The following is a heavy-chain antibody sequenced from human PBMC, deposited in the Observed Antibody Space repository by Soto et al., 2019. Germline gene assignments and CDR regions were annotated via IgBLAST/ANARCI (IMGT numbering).Heavy chain of an antibody. CDR1: GDSISNSH. D-gene: IGHD6-13*01. J-gene: IGHJ5*02. V-gene: IGHV4-4*07. CDR2: VYTSGDT. Sequence: QVHLQESGPGLVKPSETLSLSCTISGDSISNSHWSWIRQSAGKGLEWIGRVYTSGDTNYNPSLESRVTMSVDTSNNHFSLKLTSVTAADTAVYYCVRDKGMADLWGQGTLVSVSS. CDR3: VRDKGMADL.